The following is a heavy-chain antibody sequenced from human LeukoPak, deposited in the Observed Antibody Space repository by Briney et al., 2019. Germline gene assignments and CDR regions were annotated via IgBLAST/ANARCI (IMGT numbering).Heavy chain of an antibody. CDR2: ISGSSGTT. CDR3: AKGTIAVAGTGAFGY. Sequence: PGGSLRLSCEASGFTLSSYAMSWVRQAPGKGLEWVSVISGSSGTTYHADSVKGRFTISRDKSKNTLYLQMNSLRAEDTAVYYCAKGTIAVAGTGAFGYWGQGTLVTVSS. CDR1: GFTLSSYA. J-gene: IGHJ4*02. D-gene: IGHD6-19*01. V-gene: IGHV3-23*01.